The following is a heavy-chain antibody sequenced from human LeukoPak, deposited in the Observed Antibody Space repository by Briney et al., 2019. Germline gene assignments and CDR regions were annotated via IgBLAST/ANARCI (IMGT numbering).Heavy chain of an antibody. J-gene: IGHJ3*02. V-gene: IGHV3-48*02. CDR3: ARDGTVTHAWSGYGFDI. CDR2: ISSTRTTI. Sequence: PGGPLRLSCAVSGFTFSDYTMNWVRQAPGKGLEYISYISSTRTTIYYADSVKGRFTISRDNAKNSLYLQMNSLRDEDTAVYYCARDGTVTHAWSGYGFDIWGQGTMVTVSS. D-gene: IGHD4-17*01. CDR1: GFTFSDYT.